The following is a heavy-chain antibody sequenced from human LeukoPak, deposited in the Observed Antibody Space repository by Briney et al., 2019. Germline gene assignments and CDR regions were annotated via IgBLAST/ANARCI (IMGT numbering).Heavy chain of an antibody. Sequence: PSGTLSLTCAVSGGSISSSNWWSWVRQPPGKGLEWVSSISSSSSYIYYADSVKGRFTISRDNAKNSLYLQMNSLRAEDTAVYYCARVSRGSSNVDIVAKSVLYYFDYWGQGTLVTVSS. CDR2: ISSSSSYI. V-gene: IGHV3-21*01. CDR1: GGSISSSN. CDR3: ARVSRGSSNVDIVAKSVLYYFDY. J-gene: IGHJ4*02. D-gene: IGHD5-12*01.